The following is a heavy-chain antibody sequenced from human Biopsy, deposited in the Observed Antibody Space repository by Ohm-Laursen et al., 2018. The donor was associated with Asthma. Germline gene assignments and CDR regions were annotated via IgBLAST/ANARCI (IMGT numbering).Heavy chain of an antibody. Sequence: SLILSCAASGFTFSSYAMHWVRQAPGKGLEWVAVISYDGSNKYYADSVKGRFTISRDNSKNTLYLQMNSLRAEDTAVYYCARDLHPTNHLGELSEGFDYWGQGTLVTVSS. CDR1: GFTFSSYA. V-gene: IGHV3-30-3*01. J-gene: IGHJ4*02. CDR3: ARDLHPTNHLGELSEGFDY. CDR2: ISYDGSNK. D-gene: IGHD3-16*02.